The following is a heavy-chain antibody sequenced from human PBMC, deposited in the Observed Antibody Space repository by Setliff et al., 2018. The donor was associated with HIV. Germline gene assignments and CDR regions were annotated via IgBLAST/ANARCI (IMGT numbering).Heavy chain of an antibody. CDR1: GDSVNDRSYF. V-gene: IGHV4-39*01. J-gene: IGHJ4*02. CDR2: IDHGGSP. D-gene: IGHD6-25*01. Sequence: SETLSLTCTVSGDSVNDRSYFWGWIRQPPGKGLEWIGEIDHGGSPTYNPSFKSRVSISLDTANKQFSLTLNSLTAADSALYFCAGGFPKYNFRLFDSWGQGTRVTVSS. CDR3: AGGFPKYNFRLFDS.